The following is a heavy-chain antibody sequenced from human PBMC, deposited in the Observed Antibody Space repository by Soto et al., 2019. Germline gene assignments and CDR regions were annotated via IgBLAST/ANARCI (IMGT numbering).Heavy chain of an antibody. D-gene: IGHD6-6*01. Sequence: TLSLTCAVYGGSFSGYYWSWIRQPPGKGLEWIGEINHSGSTNYNPSLKSRVTISVDTSKNQFSLKLSSVTAADTAVYYCARGYLGIAARLKGYYYMDVWGKGTTVTVSS. CDR3: ARGYLGIAARLKGYYYMDV. J-gene: IGHJ6*03. CDR2: INHSGST. V-gene: IGHV4-34*01. CDR1: GGSFSGYY.